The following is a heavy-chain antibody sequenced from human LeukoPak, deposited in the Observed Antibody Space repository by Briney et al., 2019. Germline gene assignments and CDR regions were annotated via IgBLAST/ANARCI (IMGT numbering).Heavy chain of an antibody. CDR1: GFTFSSYA. CDR3: AKFEDIVVVPAAIAFDI. D-gene: IGHD2-2*01. J-gene: IGHJ3*02. CDR2: ISGSGGST. V-gene: IGHV3-23*01. Sequence: GGSLRLSCAASGFTFSSYAMSWVRPAPGKGLEWVSAISGSGGSTYYADSVKGRFTISRDNSKNTLYLQMNSLRAEDTAVYYCAKFEDIVVVPAAIAFDIWGQGTMVTVSS.